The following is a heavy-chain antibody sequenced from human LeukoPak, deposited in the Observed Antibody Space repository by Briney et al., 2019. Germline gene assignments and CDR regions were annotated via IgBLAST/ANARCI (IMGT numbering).Heavy chain of an antibody. CDR1: GFTLSSYG. CDR2: ISYDGSNK. J-gene: IGHJ4*02. CDR3: AKDVRALNISGSGISGFY. V-gene: IGHV3-30*18. D-gene: IGHD3-10*01. Sequence: GGALRLSCAAFGFTLSSYGMGWVGQAPRKGVEGVADISYDGSNKYYPDLVKGLFTISSDNSKTTLYLQMNRLRVDATAVYYCAKDVRALNISGSGISGFYWGQGTLVTFST.